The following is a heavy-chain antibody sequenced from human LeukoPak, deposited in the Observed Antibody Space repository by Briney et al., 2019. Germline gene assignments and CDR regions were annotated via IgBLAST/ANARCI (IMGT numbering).Heavy chain of an antibody. Sequence: GSLRLSCAASGFTFSSYAMSWVRQAPGKGLEWVSAISGSGGSTYYADSVKGRFTISRDNSKNTLYLQMNSLRAEDTAVYYCASLITMVRGVIITVFDYWGQGTLVTVSS. CDR2: ISGSGGST. J-gene: IGHJ4*02. D-gene: IGHD3-10*01. CDR1: GFTFSSYA. CDR3: ASLITMVRGVIITVFDY. V-gene: IGHV3-23*01.